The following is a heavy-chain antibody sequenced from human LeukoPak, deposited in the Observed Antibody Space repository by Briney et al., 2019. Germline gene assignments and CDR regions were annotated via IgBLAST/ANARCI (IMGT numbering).Heavy chain of an antibody. CDR1: GFTFSSYS. Sequence: GGSLRLSCAASGFTFSSYSMNWVRQAPGKGLEWVSSISSSSSYIYYADSVKGRFTISRDNAKNSLYLQMNSLRAEDTAVYYCAGVRCSSTSCYTEHPLDYWGQGTLVTVSS. CDR3: AGVRCSSTSCYTEHPLDY. D-gene: IGHD2-2*02. CDR2: ISSSSSYI. J-gene: IGHJ4*02. V-gene: IGHV3-21*01.